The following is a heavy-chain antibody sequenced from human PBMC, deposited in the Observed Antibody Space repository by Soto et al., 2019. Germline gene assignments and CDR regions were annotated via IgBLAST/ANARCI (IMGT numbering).Heavy chain of an antibody. D-gene: IGHD6-13*01. V-gene: IGHV3-23*01. CDR2: ISGGGSIT. J-gene: IGHJ4*02. Sequence: PGGSLRLSCAASGFTFTNYAMTWVRQAPGKGLEWVSTISGGGSITYYADSLKGRFTISRDNSKNTLYLQINSLRAKDTAVYYCAKTIRGGYSSSWYYFDYWGQGTLVTVSS. CDR1: GFTFTNYA. CDR3: AKTIRGGYSSSWYYFDY.